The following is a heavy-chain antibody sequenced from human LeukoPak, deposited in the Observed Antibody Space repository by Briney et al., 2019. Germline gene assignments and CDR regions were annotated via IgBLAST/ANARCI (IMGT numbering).Heavy chain of an antibody. CDR2: MYYSGTT. CDR3: ARRMYYYGSGSRTFDY. V-gene: IGHV4-39*01. J-gene: IGHJ4*02. D-gene: IGHD3-10*01. CDR1: GGSINTRSYF. Sequence: PSETLSLTCSASGGSINTRSYFWGWIRQSPGKGLEWVASMYYSGTTYYNPSLKSRVTISVDTSKNQFSLKLSSVTAADTAVYYCARRMYYYGSGSRTFDYWGQGTLVTVSS.